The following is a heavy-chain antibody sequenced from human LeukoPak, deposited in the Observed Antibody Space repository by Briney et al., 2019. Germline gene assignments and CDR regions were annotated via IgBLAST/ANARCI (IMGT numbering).Heavy chain of an antibody. J-gene: IGHJ5*02. CDR3: ARDLYNWNYSGFDL. CDR2: VNTNTGNP. CDR1: GYTFTSYA. V-gene: IGHV7-4-1*02. Sequence: GASVKVSCKASGYTFTSYAMNWVRQAPGQGLEWMGWVNTNTGNPTYAQGFTGRFVFSLDTSVSTAYLQISSLKAEDTAVYYCARDLYNWNYSGFDLWGQGTLVTVSS. D-gene: IGHD1-7*01.